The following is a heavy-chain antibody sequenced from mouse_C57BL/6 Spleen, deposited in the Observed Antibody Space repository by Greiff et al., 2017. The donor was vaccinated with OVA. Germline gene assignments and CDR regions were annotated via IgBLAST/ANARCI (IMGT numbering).Heavy chain of an antibody. D-gene: IGHD1-1*01. V-gene: IGHV1-9*01. Sequence: QVQLQQSGAELMKPGASVKLSCKATGYTFTGYWIEWVKQRPGHGLEWIGEILPGSGSTNYNEKFKGKATFTADTSSNTAYMQLSSLTTEDSAIYYCARRTTVVAPYYYAMDYWGQGTSVTVSS. CDR2: ILPGSGST. CDR3: ARRTTVVAPYYYAMDY. J-gene: IGHJ4*01. CDR1: GYTFTGYW.